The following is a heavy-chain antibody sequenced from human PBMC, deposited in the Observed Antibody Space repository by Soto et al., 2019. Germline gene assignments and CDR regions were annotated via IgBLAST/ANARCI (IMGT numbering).Heavy chain of an antibody. CDR3: AREVSAPINGYYFDY. CDR2: IYYSGST. D-gene: IGHD6-25*01. V-gene: IGHV4-59*01. CDR1: VFSISSYY. J-gene: IGHJ4*02. Sequence: SETLSLTCTFSVFSISSYYWSWILQPPGKGLEWIGYIYYSGSTNYNPSLKSRVTISVDTSKNQFSLKLSSVTAADTAVYYCAREVSAPINGYYFDYWGQGTLVTVSS.